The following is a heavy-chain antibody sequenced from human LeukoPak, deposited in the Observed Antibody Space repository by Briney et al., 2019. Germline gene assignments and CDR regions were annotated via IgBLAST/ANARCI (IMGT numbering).Heavy chain of an antibody. CDR3: AKDVARGGIKGSFDY. D-gene: IGHD3-16*01. CDR2: VSYDGSSK. V-gene: IGHV3-30*18. Sequence: GGSLTLSCAASGFTFTSYGMHWVRQAPGKGLEWVAVVSYDGSSKYYADSVKGRFTISRDNSKNTLSLQMNSLSAEDTALYYCAKDVARGGIKGSFDYWGQGTLVTVSS. CDR1: GFTFTSYG. J-gene: IGHJ4*02.